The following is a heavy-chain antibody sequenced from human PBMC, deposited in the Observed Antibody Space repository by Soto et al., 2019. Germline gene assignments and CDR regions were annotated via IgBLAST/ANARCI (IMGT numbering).Heavy chain of an antibody. Sequence: SETLSLTCTVSGGSISSGGYYWSWIRQHPGKGLEWIGYIYYSGSTYYNPSLKSRVTISVDTSKNQFSLKLSSVTAADTAVYYCVRGSTYYYDSSGYYSNWFDPWGQGTLVTVSS. CDR2: IYYSGST. CDR3: VRGSTYYYDSSGYYSNWFDP. CDR1: GGSISSGGYY. J-gene: IGHJ5*02. D-gene: IGHD3-22*01. V-gene: IGHV4-31*03.